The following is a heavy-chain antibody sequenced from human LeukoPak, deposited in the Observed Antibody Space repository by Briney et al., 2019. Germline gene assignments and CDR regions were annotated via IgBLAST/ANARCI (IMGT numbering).Heavy chain of an antibody. J-gene: IGHJ4*02. CDR3: ARDYHVTMVRGSLEYYFDY. CDR1: GYSISSGYY. V-gene: IGHV4-38-2*02. D-gene: IGHD3-10*01. CDR2: IYHSGST. Sequence: PSETLSLTCTVSGYSISSGYYWGWIRQPPGKGLEWIGNIYHSGSTYYNPSLKSRVTISVDTSKNQFSLKLSSVTAADTAVYYCARDYHVTMVRGSLEYYFDYWGQGTLVTVSS.